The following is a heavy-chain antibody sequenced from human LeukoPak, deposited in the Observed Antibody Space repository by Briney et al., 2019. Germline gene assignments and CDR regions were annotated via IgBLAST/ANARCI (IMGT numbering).Heavy chain of an antibody. J-gene: IGHJ4*02. V-gene: IGHV4-39*01. CDR2: IYYSGST. CDR1: GGPISSSSYY. Sequence: PSETLSLTCTVSGGPISSSSYYWGWIRQPPGKGLEWIGSIYYSGSTYYNPSLKSRVTISVDTSKNQFSLKLSSVTAADTAVYYCARGGWADRDLDYWGQGTLVTVSS. CDR3: ARGGWADRDLDY. D-gene: IGHD1-26*01.